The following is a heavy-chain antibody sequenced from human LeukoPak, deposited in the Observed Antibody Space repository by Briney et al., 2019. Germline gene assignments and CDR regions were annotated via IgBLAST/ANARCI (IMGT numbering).Heavy chain of an antibody. CDR1: RGSFSRYY. CDR2: INHSGST. CDR3: ARVPSTYCTNGVCQTKQQLARNYYFDY. Sequence: SVTQSLTCVVYRGSFSRYYWSWIRPPPGRGREWIGEINHSGSTNYNPYLMSRVTISLDTSKNQISLKLSSVTAAATAVYYCARVPSTYCTNGVCQTKQQLARNYYFDYWGQGTLVTVSS. D-gene: IGHD2-8*01. J-gene: IGHJ4*02. V-gene: IGHV4-34*01.